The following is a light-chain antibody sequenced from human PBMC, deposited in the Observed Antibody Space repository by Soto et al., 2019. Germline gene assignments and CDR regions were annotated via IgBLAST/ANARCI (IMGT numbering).Light chain of an antibody. CDR1: QSVSSW. Sequence: DIQMTQSPSTLSASVGDRVTITCRASQSVSSWLAWYQQRPGNAPNLLIYKASSLESGVPSRFSGSGSGTKFTLSVSSLQADDFATYYCQQYDSYPLTLGGGTKVEIK. CDR3: QQYDSYPLT. V-gene: IGKV1-5*03. CDR2: KAS. J-gene: IGKJ4*01.